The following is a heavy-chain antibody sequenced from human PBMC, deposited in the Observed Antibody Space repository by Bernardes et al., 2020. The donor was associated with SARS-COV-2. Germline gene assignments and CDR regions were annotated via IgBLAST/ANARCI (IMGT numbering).Heavy chain of an antibody. D-gene: IGHD1-26*01. J-gene: IGHJ3*02. Sequence: ASVKVSCKASGYTLSDYYMHWARQAPGQGLEWMGWINPHSGGTNYAQKFQGRVTVTRDTSISTAYMELSRLTSDDTAVYYCARDLDRLYSGSRTDAFDIWGQGTMVTVSS. CDR3: ARDLDRLYSGSRTDAFDI. CDR1: GYTLSDYY. CDR2: INPHSGGT. V-gene: IGHV1-2*02.